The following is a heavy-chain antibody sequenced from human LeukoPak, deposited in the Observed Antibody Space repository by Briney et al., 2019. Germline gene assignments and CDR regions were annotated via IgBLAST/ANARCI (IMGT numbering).Heavy chain of an antibody. J-gene: IGHJ6*03. D-gene: IGHD5-12*01. CDR3: ARDRVATTGTTNYYYMDV. CDR2: ISAYNGNT. Sequence: ASVKVSCKASGYTFTSYGISWVRQAPGQGLDWMGWISAYNGNTNYAQKLQGRVTMTTDTSTSTAYLELRSLRSDDTAVYYCARDRVATTGTTNYYYMDVWGKGTTVTISS. V-gene: IGHV1-18*01. CDR1: GYTFTSYG.